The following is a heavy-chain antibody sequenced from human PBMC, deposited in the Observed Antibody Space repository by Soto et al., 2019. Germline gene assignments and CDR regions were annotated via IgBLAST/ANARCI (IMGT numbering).Heavy chain of an antibody. CDR2: VYLVGNS. Sequence: QVQLQESAPDLVKPSETLSLTCTVSGDSISSASWYWGWLRQPPGKRPEWIGSVYLVGNSYYNPPLKNAVSMSVDASKNQYSLRLSSMTAADTGVYYCVMFDGDYVNGVKRRSFHSLVQEPLVTFSS. CDR1: GDSISSASWY. D-gene: IGHD4-17*01. V-gene: IGHV4-39*01. CDR3: VMFDGDYVNGVKRRSFHS. J-gene: IGHJ4*02.